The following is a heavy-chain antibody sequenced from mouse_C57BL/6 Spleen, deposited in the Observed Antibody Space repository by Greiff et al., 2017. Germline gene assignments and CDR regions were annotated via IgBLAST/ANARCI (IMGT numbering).Heavy chain of an antibody. CDR1: GYTFTSYW. V-gene: IGHV1-64*01. D-gene: IGHD3-2*02. CDR3: AREAQATDYYAMDY. J-gene: IGHJ4*01. CDR2: IHPNSGST. Sequence: VQLQQSGAELVKPGASVKLSCKASGYTFTSYWMHWVKQRPGQGLEWIGMIHPNSGSTNYNEKFKSKATLTVDKSSSTAYMQLSSLTSEDSAVYYCAREAQATDYYAMDYWGQGTSVTVSS.